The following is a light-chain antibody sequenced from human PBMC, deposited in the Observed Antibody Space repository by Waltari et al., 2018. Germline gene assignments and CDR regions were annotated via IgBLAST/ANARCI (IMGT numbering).Light chain of an antibody. CDR3: SSYTSSSTLV. CDR1: RSDVGGSKR. J-gene: IGLJ2*01. V-gene: IGLV2-18*02. Sequence: QSAMTQPPSVSGSPGQSVSISCTGTRSDVGGSKRVSWYQQPPGTAHKLIIYEVSDRPSGVPDRFSGSKSDNTASLTISGLQAEDEADYYCSSYTSSSTLVFGGGTKLTVL. CDR2: EVS.